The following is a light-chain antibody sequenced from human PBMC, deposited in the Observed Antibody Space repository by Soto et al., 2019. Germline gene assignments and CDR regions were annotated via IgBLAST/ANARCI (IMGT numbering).Light chain of an antibody. J-gene: IGLJ2*01. Sequence: QSALTQPRSVSGSPGQSVTISCTGTSSDVGGYNYVSWYQQHPGKAPKLMIYDVSKRPSGVPDRFSGSKSGNTASLTISGLQAEDEADSDCCSYAGSYTLVFGGGTQLTVL. CDR3: CSYAGSYTLV. CDR2: DVS. CDR1: SSDVGGYNY. V-gene: IGLV2-11*01.